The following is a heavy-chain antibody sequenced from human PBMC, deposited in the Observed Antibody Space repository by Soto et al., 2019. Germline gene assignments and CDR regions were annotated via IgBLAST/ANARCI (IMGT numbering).Heavy chain of an antibody. Sequence: GGSLSLSCVASRFNFSAAWLNWIRQAPGKGLEWVGRIKPKSEGETADYTAPVRGRFTISRDDSQNTLHLQMDSLKTEDTAVYYCATVPYSSGTTWGLVVLVTVSS. V-gene: IGHV3-15*07. J-gene: IGHJ4*02. CDR1: RFNFSAAW. D-gene: IGHD6-19*01. CDR3: ATVPYSSGTT. CDR2: IKPKSEGETA.